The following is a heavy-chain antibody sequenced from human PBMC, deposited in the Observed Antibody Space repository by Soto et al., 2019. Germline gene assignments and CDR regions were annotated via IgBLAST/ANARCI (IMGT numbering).Heavy chain of an antibody. CDR3: AKALYGGFTY. CDR2: ISGSGDST. D-gene: IGHD3-10*01. J-gene: IGHJ4*02. Sequence: EVRLLESGGGLVQPGGSPRLSCAASGFTFSVYAMSWVRQAPGKGLEWVSGISGSGDSTHYADSVKGRFTVSRDNSKRLLYLQTTSLRAEDTSIYYSAKALYGGFTYWGQGTLVTVSS. CDR1: GFTFSVYA. V-gene: IGHV3-23*01.